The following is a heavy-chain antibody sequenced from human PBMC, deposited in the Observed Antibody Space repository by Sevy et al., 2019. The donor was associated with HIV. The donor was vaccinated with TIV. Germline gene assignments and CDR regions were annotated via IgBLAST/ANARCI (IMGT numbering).Heavy chain of an antibody. CDR1: GGSISAYY. V-gene: IGHV4-59*01. Sequence: EALSLTCTVSGGSISAYYWSWIRQPPGKALEYIGFIYYTGSTYYNPSLKNRVTISVDTSKNQFSLNLSSVTAADTAVYYCTRSPPVRSGDDSLNWFDPWGQGTVVTVSS. CDR2: IYYTGST. D-gene: IGHD5-12*01. J-gene: IGHJ5*02. CDR3: TRSPPVRSGDDSLNWFDP.